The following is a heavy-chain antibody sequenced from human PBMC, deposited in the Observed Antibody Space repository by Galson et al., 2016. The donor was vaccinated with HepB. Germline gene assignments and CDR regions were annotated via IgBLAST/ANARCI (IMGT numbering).Heavy chain of an antibody. CDR1: GGSFRNFV. V-gene: IGHV1-69*13. J-gene: IGHJ6*02. CDR3: ARGYAVSSGRNRPALFGLDV. Sequence: SVKVSCKDSGGSFRNFVITWVRQAPGQGLEWMGAISPMFGPANYAQKFRGRVTITADESTSTAYMQLNSLRSDDTAVYYCARGYAVSSGRNRPALFGLDVWGQGTTPIVS. D-gene: IGHD6-19*01. CDR2: ISPMFGPA.